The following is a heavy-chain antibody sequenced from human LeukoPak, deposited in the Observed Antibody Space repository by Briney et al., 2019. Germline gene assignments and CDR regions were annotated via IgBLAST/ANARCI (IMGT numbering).Heavy chain of an antibody. J-gene: IGHJ4*02. D-gene: IGHD6-13*01. Sequence: PGGSLRLSCAASGFTFSSYAMSWVRQAPGKGLEWVSSISGSGGSTYYADFMKGRFTISRDNSKNTLYLQMNSLRAEDTAVYYCAKDAGYSSSWSPDYWGQGTLVTVSS. CDR1: GFTFSSYA. V-gene: IGHV3-23*01. CDR3: AKDAGYSSSWSPDY. CDR2: ISGSGGST.